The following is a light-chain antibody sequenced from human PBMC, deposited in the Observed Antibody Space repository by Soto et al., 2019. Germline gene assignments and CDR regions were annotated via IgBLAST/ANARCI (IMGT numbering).Light chain of an antibody. CDR2: DVN. Sequence: SVLKHLASVSGFPRQSLPISCTETSSDIGAYNFVSWYQQHPGKAPKLMLYDVNIRPSGVSNRFSGSKSGNTASLTISGLQAEDEADYYCTSWTTSTTMIFGGGTKVIVL. CDR3: TSWTTSTTMI. CDR1: SSDIGAYNF. V-gene: IGLV2-14*03. J-gene: IGLJ2*01.